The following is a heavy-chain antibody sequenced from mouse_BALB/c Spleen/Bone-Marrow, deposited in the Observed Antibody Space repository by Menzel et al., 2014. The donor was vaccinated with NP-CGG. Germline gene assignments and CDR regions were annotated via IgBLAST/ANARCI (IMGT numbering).Heavy chain of an antibody. CDR2: ISPGNGDI. D-gene: IGHD2-1*01. V-gene: IGHV1S53*02. J-gene: IGHJ2*01. Sequence: QVQLQQSAADLVKPGASVKISCKASGYTFTDHAIHWVKQKPEQGLEWIGYISPGNGDIKYNEKFKGKATLTADKSSSTAYMQLSGLTSDDSAVYICRRSVGNPFDHWGQGTTLTVST. CDR1: GYTFTDHA. CDR3: RRSVGNPFDH.